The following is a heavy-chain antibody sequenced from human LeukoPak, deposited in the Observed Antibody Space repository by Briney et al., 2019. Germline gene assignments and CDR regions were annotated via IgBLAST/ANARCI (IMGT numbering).Heavy chain of an antibody. D-gene: IGHD5-12*01. CDR3: ARGFDSKSTYFDY. V-gene: IGHV4-61*01. CDR1: GGSVSSNIYY. J-gene: IGHJ4*02. CDR2: IYYSGST. Sequence: PSETLSLTCTVSGGSVSSNIYYWNWIRQPPGKGLEWIGYIYYSGSTNYNPSLKSRVTMSLDTSKNQFSLRLTSVTAADTAVYYCARGFDSKSTYFDYWGQGTLVTVSS.